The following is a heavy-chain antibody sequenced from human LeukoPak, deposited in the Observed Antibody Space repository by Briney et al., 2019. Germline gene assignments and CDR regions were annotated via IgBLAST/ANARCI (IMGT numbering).Heavy chain of an antibody. D-gene: IGHD4-23*01. CDR2: ISSSSSSI. J-gene: IGHJ3*02. CDR1: RFTFSSYS. CDR3: ARDLMTTVVTPSAFDI. Sequence: GGSLRLSCAASRFTFSSYSMNWVRQAPGKGLEWVSYISSSSSSIYYADSVKGRFTISRDNAKNSLYLQMNSLRAEDTAVYYCARDLMTTVVTPSAFDIWGQGTMVTVSS. V-gene: IGHV3-48*04.